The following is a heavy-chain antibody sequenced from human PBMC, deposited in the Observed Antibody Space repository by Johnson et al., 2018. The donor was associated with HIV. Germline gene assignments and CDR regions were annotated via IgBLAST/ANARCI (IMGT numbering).Heavy chain of an antibody. CDR2: ISFDGSNK. J-gene: IGHJ3*02. D-gene: IGHD1-1*01. CDR1: GFTFSSYA. V-gene: IGHV3-30*04. Sequence: VQLVESGGGVVQPGRSLRLSCAASGFTFSSYAVHWVRQAPGKGLEWVALISFDGSNKYYADSVKGRFTISRDNSKNTLYVEMNSLRAEDTAVYYCARSPTGTSARGAFDIWGQGTMVTVSS. CDR3: ARSPTGTSARGAFDI.